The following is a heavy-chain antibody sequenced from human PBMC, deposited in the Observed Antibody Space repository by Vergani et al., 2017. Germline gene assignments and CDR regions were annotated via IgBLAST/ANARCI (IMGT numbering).Heavy chain of an antibody. J-gene: IGHJ6*03. Sequence: QVQLQQWGAGLLKPSETLSLTCAVYGGSFSGYYWSWIRQPPGKGLEWIGEINHSGSTNYNPSLKSRVTISVDTSKNQFSLKLSSVTAAATAVYYCARVHPGGSYSYYYYYMDVWGKGTTVTVSS. CDR3: ARVHPGGSYSYYYYYMDV. CDR1: GGSFSGYY. CDR2: INHSGST. D-gene: IGHD1-26*01. V-gene: IGHV4-34*01.